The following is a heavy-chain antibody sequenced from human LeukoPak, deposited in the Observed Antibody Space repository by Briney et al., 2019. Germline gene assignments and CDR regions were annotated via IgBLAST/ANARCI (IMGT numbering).Heavy chain of an antibody. CDR2: MNPNSGNT. Sequence: ASVKVSCKASGYTFTSYDINWVRQATGQGLEWMGWMNPNSGNTGYAQKLQGRVTMTTDTSTSTAYMELRSLRSDDTAVYYCARGKTVTTREDYWGQGTLVTVSS. CDR3: ARGKTVTTREDY. J-gene: IGHJ4*02. D-gene: IGHD4-11*01. CDR1: GYTFTSYD. V-gene: IGHV1-8*01.